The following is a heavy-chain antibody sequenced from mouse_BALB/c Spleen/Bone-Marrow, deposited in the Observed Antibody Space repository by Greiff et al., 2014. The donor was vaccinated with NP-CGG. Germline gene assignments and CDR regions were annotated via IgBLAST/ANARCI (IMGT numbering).Heavy chain of an antibody. D-gene: IGHD1-3*01. V-gene: IGHV2-2*02. Sequence: VMLVESGPGLVQPSQSLSITCTVSGFSLTSYGVHWVRQSPGKGLEWLGVIWSGGSTDYNAAFISRLSISKDNSKSQVFSKMNSLQANDTAIYYCARESFAYWGQGTLVTVSA. J-gene: IGHJ3*01. CDR2: IWSGGST. CDR1: GFSLTSYG. CDR3: ARESFAY.